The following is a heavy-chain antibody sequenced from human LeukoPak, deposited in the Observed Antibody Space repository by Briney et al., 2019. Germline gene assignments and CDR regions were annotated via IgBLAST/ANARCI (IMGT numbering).Heavy chain of an antibody. J-gene: IGHJ6*01. Sequence: EASVKVSCKASGYTFTSYGISWVRQAPGQGLERMGWICAYNGNTNYAQKLQGRDTMTTDTSTSTAYMELRSLRPDDTPVYYCPRERIAVAGEYDYYGMEVWGQGTTVTVSS. CDR1: GYTFTSYG. V-gene: IGHV1-18*01. CDR3: PRERIAVAGEYDYYGMEV. CDR2: ICAYNGNT. D-gene: IGHD6-19*01.